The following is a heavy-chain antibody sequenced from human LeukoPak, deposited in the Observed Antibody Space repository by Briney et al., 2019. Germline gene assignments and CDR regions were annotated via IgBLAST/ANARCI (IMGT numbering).Heavy chain of an antibody. CDR2: ISSSSSYI. D-gene: IGHD3-3*01. CDR3: ARYGITGGDFWSGYYNYYYYMDV. CDR1: GFTFSSYS. V-gene: IGHV3-21*01. J-gene: IGHJ6*03. Sequence: GGSLRLSCAASGFTFSSYSMNWVRQAPGKGLEWVSSISSSSSYIYYADSVKGRFTISRDNAKNSLYLQMNSLRAEDTAVYYCARYGITGGDFWSGYYNYYYYMDVWGKGTTVTISS.